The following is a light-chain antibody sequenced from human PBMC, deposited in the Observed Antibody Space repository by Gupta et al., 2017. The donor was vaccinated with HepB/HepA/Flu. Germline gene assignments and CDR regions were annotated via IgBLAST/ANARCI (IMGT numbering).Light chain of an antibody. J-gene: IGKJ4*01. CDR3: QQANSLPS. Sequence: DIQMTQSPSSVSASVGDRVTITCRASQDISTWLAWYQQKPGKAPKVPIYAASSLQSGVPSRFSGSGSGTDFILTINSLQPEDFATYYCQQANSLPSFGGGTKVEIK. CDR2: AAS. V-gene: IGKV1-12*02. CDR1: QDISTW.